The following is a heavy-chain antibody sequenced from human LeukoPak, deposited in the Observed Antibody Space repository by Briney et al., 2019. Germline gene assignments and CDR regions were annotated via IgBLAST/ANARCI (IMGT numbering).Heavy chain of an antibody. CDR1: GYTFTCYY. CDR2: INPNSGGT. Sequence: ASVKVSCKASGYTFTCYYMHWVRQAPGQGLEWMGRINPNSGGTNYAQKFQGRVTMTRDTSISTAYMELSRLRSDDTAVYYCARVRDPAAVNWLDPWGQGTLVTVSS. CDR3: ARVRDPAAVNWLDP. J-gene: IGHJ5*02. V-gene: IGHV1-2*06. D-gene: IGHD2-2*01.